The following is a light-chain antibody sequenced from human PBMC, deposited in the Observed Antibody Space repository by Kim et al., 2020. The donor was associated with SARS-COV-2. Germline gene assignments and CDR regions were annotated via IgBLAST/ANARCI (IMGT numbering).Light chain of an antibody. V-gene: IGLV3-9*01. CDR3: QAWDSNTVI. CDR2: RNN. Sequence: SYELTQPLSVSVTLGQTAKISCGGNNIGGKHVHWYQQKPGQAPVAVIFRNNNLPSGIPERFSGSNSGNAATLSISRVQAGDEAVYFCQAWDSNTVIFGGG. CDR1: NIGGKH. J-gene: IGLJ2*01.